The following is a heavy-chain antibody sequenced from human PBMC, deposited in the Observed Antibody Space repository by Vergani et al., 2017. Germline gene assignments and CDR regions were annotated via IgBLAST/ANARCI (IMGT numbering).Heavy chain of an antibody. CDR1: GGSFSGYY. CDR2: INHSGST. CDR3: ARRRHTYRIAAAGTYFDY. D-gene: IGHD6-13*01. J-gene: IGHJ4*02. Sequence: QVQLQQWGAGLLKPSETLSLTCAVYGGSFSGYYWSWIRQPPGKGLEWIGEINHSGSTNYNPSLKSRVTISVDTSKNQFSLKLSSVTAADTAVYYCARRRHTYRIAAAGTYFDYWGPGTLVTVSS. V-gene: IGHV4-34*01.